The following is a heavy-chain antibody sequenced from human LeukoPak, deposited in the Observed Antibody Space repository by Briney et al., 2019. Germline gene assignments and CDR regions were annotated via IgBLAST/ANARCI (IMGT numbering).Heavy chain of an antibody. CDR3: ARGRGSRRKENWFDP. V-gene: IGHV1-8*01. D-gene: IGHD3-10*01. J-gene: IGHJ5*02. CDR2: MNPNSGNT. CDR1: GYTFTSYD. Sequence: ASVKVSCKASGYTFTSYDINWVRQATGQGLEWMGWMNPNSGNTGYAQKFQGRVTMTRNTSICTAYMEMSSLRSEDTAVYYCARGRGSRRKENWFDPWGQGTLVTVSS.